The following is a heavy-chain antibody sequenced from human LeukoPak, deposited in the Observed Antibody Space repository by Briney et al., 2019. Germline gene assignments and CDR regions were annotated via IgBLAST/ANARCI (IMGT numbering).Heavy chain of an antibody. Sequence: PGGSLRLSCAASGFTFDDYAMHWVRQAPGKGLEWVSLISWDGGSTYYADSVKGRFTISRDNSKNSLYLQMNSLRAEDTALYYCAKDSSPSGSYPLLDYWGQGTLVTVSS. D-gene: IGHD1-26*01. J-gene: IGHJ4*02. CDR2: ISWDGGST. V-gene: IGHV3-43D*03. CDR1: GFTFDDYA. CDR3: AKDSSPSGSYPLLDY.